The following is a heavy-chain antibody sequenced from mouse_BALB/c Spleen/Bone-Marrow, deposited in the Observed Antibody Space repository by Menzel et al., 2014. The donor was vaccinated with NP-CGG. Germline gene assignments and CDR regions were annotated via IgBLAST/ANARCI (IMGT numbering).Heavy chain of an antibody. V-gene: IGHV14-3*02. D-gene: IGHD4-1*01. CDR3: ARWEYYAMDY. Sequence: VQLKESGAELVKPGASVKLSCTASGFNIKDTYMRWVKQRPEQGLEWIGRIDPANGNTKYDPKFQGKATITADTSSNTACLQLSSLTSEDTAVYYCARWEYYAMDYWGQGTSVTVSS. J-gene: IGHJ4*01. CDR1: GFNIKDTY. CDR2: IDPANGNT.